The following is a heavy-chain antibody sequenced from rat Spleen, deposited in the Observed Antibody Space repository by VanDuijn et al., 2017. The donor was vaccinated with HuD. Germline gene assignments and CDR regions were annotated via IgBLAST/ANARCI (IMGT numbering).Heavy chain of an antibody. J-gene: IGHJ2*01. V-gene: IGHV5-29*01. CDR2: ISHAGSNT. D-gene: IGHD5-1*01. CDR1: GFTFSDYY. CDR3: ARHSNWGFDY. Sequence: EVQLVESDGGLVQPGRSLKLSCAASGFTFSDYYMAWVRQAPTKGLEWVATISHAGSNTYYRDSVKGRFPISRDNGRSTLYLQMDSLRSEDTATYYCARHSNWGFDYWGQGVMVTVSS.